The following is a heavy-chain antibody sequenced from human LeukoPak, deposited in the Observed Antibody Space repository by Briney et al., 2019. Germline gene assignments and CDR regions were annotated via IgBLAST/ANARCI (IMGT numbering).Heavy chain of an antibody. CDR3: AREGGYSSSLTFDY. J-gene: IGHJ4*02. CDR1: GGSFSGYY. V-gene: IGHV4-34*01. Sequence: PSETLSLTCAVYGGSFSGYYWSWIRQPPGKGLEWIGEINHSGSTNYNPSLKSRVTISVDTSKNQFSLKLSSVTAADTAVYCCAREGGYSSSLTFDYWGQGTLVTVSS. D-gene: IGHD6-6*01. CDR2: INHSGST.